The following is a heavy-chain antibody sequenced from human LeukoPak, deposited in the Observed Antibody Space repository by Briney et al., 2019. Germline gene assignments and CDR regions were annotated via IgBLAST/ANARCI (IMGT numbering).Heavy chain of an antibody. Sequence: PGGSLRLSCAASGFTFSSYAMSWVRQAPGKGLEWVSAISGSGGSTYYADSVKGRFTISRDNSKNTLYLQMNSLRAEDTAVYYCAKLAGGCSGGSCYSGGLDYYYYGMDVWGQGTTVTVSS. CDR2: ISGSGGST. V-gene: IGHV3-23*01. J-gene: IGHJ6*02. CDR1: GFTFSSYA. D-gene: IGHD2-15*01. CDR3: AKLAGGCSGGSCYSGGLDYYYYGMDV.